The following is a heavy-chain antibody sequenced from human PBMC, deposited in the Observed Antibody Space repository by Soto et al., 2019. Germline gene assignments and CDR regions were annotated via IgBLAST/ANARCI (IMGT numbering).Heavy chain of an antibody. D-gene: IGHD6-19*01. CDR1: GFTFSNYA. Sequence: EVQLLESGGGLVQPGGSLRLSCAAPGFTFSNYAMNWVRQAPGKGLEWVSVISGSGGSTYYADSVKGRFTISRDTSKNTLYLQMNSLRGEDTAVYYCARRSSGWYFDYWGQGTLVTVSS. CDR3: ARRSSGWYFDY. J-gene: IGHJ4*02. CDR2: ISGSGGST. V-gene: IGHV3-23*01.